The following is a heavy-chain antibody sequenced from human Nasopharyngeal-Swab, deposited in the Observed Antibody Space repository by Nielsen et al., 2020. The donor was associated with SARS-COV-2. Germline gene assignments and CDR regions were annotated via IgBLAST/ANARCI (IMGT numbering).Heavy chain of an antibody. CDR3: TRPLGATVVTALTGYYYYMDV. J-gene: IGHJ6*03. Sequence: GGSLRLSCAASGFTFSGSAMHWVRQASGKGLEWVGRIRSKANSYATAYAASVKGRFTISRDDSKNTAYLQMNSLKTEDTAVYYCTRPLGATVVTALTGYYYYMDVWGKGTTVPSP. CDR2: IRSKANSYAT. V-gene: IGHV3-73*01. D-gene: IGHD4-23*01. CDR1: GFTFSGSA.